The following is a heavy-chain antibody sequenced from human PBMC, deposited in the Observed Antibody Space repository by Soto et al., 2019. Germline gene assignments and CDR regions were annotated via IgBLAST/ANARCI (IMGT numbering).Heavy chain of an antibody. CDR3: AKSGVPAAMIGWFAP. Sequence: GGSMGLACAACGVSVWSYGMDGARKAPGKGLEWVSAISGSGGSTYYADSVKGRFTISRDNSKNTLYLQMNSLRAEDTAVYYCAKSGVPAAMIGWFAPWGQGTLVTVSP. D-gene: IGHD2-2*01. V-gene: IGHV3-23*01. J-gene: IGHJ5*02. CDR2: ISGSGGST. CDR1: GVSVWSYG.